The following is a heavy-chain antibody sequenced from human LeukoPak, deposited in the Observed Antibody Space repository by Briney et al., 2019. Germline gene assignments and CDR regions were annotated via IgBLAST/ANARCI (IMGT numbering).Heavy chain of an antibody. J-gene: IGHJ4*02. CDR3: AKPHFDD. V-gene: IGHV3-30*02. CDR2: IRYDGSNK. CDR1: GFSFSSYG. Sequence: GGSLRLSCAASGFSFSSYGMHWVRQAPGKGLEWVAFIRYDGSNKYYADSVKGRFTISRDNSKNTLYLQMNSLRAGDTAVYYSAKPHFDDWGQGTLVTVSS.